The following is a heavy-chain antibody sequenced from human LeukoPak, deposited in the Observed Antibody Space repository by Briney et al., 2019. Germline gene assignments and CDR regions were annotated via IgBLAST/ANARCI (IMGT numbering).Heavy chain of an antibody. Sequence: SGGSLRLSCSASRFTFSSYSMHWVRQAPGKGLEYVSGISSNGGSTYYADSVKGRLTISRDNSKSTLYLQMSSLRAEDTAVYYCVEVRWGCGDCSYFDYWGQGALVTVSS. V-gene: IGHV3-64D*06. J-gene: IGHJ4*02. CDR2: ISSNGGST. CDR1: RFTFSSYS. CDR3: VEVRWGCGDCSYFDY. D-gene: IGHD2-21*02.